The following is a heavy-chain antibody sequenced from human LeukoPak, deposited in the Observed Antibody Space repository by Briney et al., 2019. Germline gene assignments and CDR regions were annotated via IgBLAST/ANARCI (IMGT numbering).Heavy chain of an antibody. J-gene: IGHJ4*02. V-gene: IGHV3-23*01. CDR3: AKHQQAYYYDSSGYLFDY. CDR2: ISGSGGST. Sequence: GGSLRLSCAASGFTFSSYAMSWVRQAPGKGLEWVSAISGSGGSTYYADSVKGRFTISRDNSKNTLYLQMNSLRAEDTAVYYCAKHQQAYYYDSSGYLFDYWGQGTLVTVSS. CDR1: GFTFSSYA. D-gene: IGHD3-22*01.